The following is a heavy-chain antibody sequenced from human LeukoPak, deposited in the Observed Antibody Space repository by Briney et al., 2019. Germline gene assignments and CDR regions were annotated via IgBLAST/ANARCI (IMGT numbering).Heavy chain of an antibody. CDR1: GYTFTTYY. J-gene: IGHJ1*01. Sequence: GASVKVPCKAIGYTFTTYYMHWVRQAPGQGPEWMGIIYTSDGSARYAQKFQGRVTMTRDTSTGTVYMELSSLRSEDTAVYYCASAIAAAGAQYFPHWGQGTLVSASS. V-gene: IGHV1-46*01. D-gene: IGHD6-13*01. CDR3: ASAIAAAGAQYFPH. CDR2: IYTSDGSA.